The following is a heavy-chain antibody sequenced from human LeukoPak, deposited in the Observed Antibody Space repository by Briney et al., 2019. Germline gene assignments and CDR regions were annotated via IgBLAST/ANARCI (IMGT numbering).Heavy chain of an antibody. CDR1: GGSISSSSYY. V-gene: IGHV4-61*02. CDR2: IYTSGST. D-gene: IGHD4-17*01. J-gene: IGHJ3*02. Sequence: PSETLSLTCTVSGGSISSSSYYWSWIRQPAGKGLEWIGRIYTSGSTNYNPSLKSRVTMSVDTSKNQFSLKLSSVTAADTAVYYCARDGMANDYGDYGQYAFDIWGQGTMVTVSS. CDR3: ARDGMANDYGDYGQYAFDI.